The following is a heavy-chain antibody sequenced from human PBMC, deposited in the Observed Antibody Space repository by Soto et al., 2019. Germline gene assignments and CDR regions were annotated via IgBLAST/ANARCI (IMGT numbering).Heavy chain of an antibody. Sequence: GGSLRLSCEASGFTFGAYAMNWVRQAPGKGLEWVSGISGSSSGTYYTDSVKGRFTISRDNSKNTVYLQMNSLRGEDTAVYYCGKDRCGNFWVYYYAMDVWGQGTAVTVSS. CDR1: GFTFGAYA. D-gene: IGHD1-26*01. CDR3: GKDRCGNFWVYYYAMDV. J-gene: IGHJ6*02. CDR2: ISGSSSGT. V-gene: IGHV3-23*01.